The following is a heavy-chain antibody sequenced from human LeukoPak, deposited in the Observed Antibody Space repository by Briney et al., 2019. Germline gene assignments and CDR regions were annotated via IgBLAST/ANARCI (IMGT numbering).Heavy chain of an antibody. J-gene: IGHJ4*02. CDR3: ARGSSLGY. V-gene: IGHV4-59*01. CDR1: GVSISSYY. CDR2: IYNSGNT. Sequence: TSETLSLTCTVSGVSISSYYWNWIRQPPGKGLEWIGYIYNSGNTNYNPSLKSRVTISVDTSKKQFSLKLSSVTDADTAVYYCARGSSLGYWGQGTLVTVSS.